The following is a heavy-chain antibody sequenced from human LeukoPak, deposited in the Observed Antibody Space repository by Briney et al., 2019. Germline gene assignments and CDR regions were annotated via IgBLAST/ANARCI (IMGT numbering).Heavy chain of an antibody. CDR2: IKQDGSEK. CDR3: ARAGNWNDGGYFDY. CDR1: GFSFSTYW. V-gene: IGHV3-7*01. Sequence: GGSLRLSCAASGFSFSTYWMGWVRQAPGGGLEWVANIKQDGSEKYYVDSVKGRFTISRDNAKNSLYLQMNSLRAEDTAVYYCARAGNWNDGGYFDYWGQGTLVTVSS. J-gene: IGHJ4*02. D-gene: IGHD1-20*01.